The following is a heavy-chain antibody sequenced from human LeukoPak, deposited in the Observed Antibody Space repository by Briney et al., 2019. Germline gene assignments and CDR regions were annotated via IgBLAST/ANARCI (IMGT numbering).Heavy chain of an antibody. CDR2: TNPNSGGT. D-gene: IGHD3-3*01. CDR3: ARDLSYYDFWSGYYY. CDR1: GYTFTGYY. Sequence: ASVKVSCKASGYTFTGYYMYWVRQAPGQGLELIGSTNPNSGGTNYAQKFQGRVTMTRDTSISTAYMELSRLRSDDTAVYYCARDLSYYDFWSGYYYWGQGTLVTVSS. J-gene: IGHJ4*02. V-gene: IGHV1-2*02.